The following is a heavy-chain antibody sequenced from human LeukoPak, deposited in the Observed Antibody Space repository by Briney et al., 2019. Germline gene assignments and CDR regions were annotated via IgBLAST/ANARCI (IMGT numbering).Heavy chain of an antibody. CDR1: GGSISSYY. J-gene: IGHJ4*02. CDR3: ARRAGAYSHPYDY. CDR2: IYSDNT. D-gene: IGHD4/OR15-4a*01. V-gene: IGHV3-53*01. Sequence: ETLSLTCTVSGGSISSYYWSWIRQPPGKGLEWVSFIYSDNTHYSDSVKGRFTISRDNSKNTLYLQMNSLRAEDTAVYYCARRAGAYSHPYDYWGQGTLVTVSS.